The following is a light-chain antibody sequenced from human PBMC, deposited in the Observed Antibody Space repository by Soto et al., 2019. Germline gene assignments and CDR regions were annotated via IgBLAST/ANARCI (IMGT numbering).Light chain of an antibody. J-gene: IGLJ1*01. CDR3: CSYAGIHTYV. CDR2: DVA. CDR1: SRDVGGFDY. Sequence: QSVLTQPRSVSGSPGQSVTISCTGTSRDVGGFDYVSWYQQHPGKVPTLIIYDVARRPSGVPERFSGFKSGNTASLTISGLDPGYEADYYCCSYAGIHTYVFGTGTKVTVL. V-gene: IGLV2-11*01.